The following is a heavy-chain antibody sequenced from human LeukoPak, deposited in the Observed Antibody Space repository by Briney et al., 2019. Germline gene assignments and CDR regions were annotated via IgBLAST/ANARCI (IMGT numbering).Heavy chain of an antibody. CDR2: ISGSGGST. J-gene: IGHJ4*02. CDR3: ARFSSSSKEGYFDY. D-gene: IGHD6-13*01. V-gene: IGHV3-23*01. CDR1: GFTFSSYW. Sequence: PGGSLRLSCAASGFTFSSYWMSWVRQAPGKGLEWVSAISGSGGSTYYADSVKGRFTISRDNSKNTLYLQMNSLRAEDTAVYYCARFSSSSKEGYFDYWGQGTLVTVSS.